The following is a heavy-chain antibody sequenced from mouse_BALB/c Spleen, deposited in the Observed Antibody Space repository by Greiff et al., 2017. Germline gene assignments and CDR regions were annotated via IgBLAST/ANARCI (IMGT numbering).Heavy chain of an antibody. V-gene: IGHV5-6-3*01. CDR2: INSNGGST. D-gene: IGHD4-1*01. CDR1: GFTFSSYG. CDR3: ARDLGRKGSWFAY. Sequence: EVQLVESGGGLVQPGGSLKLSCAASGFTFSSYGMSWVRQTPDKRLELVATINSNGGSTYYPDSVKGRFTISGDNAKNTLYLQMSSLKSEDTAMYYCARDLGRKGSWFAYWGQGTLVTVSA. J-gene: IGHJ3*01.